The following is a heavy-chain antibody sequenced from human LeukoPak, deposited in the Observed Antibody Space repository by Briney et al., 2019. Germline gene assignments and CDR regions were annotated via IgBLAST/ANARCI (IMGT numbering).Heavy chain of an antibody. CDR1: GFTFSSYA. CDR2: ISGSGGST. D-gene: IGHD3-22*01. J-gene: IGHJ6*02. CDR3: AKDSSGYRWGYYYYGMDV. Sequence: GGSLRLSCAASGFTFSSYAMNWVRQAPGKGLEWVSAISGSGGSTYYADSVKGRFTISRDNSKNTLYLQMNSLRAEDTAVYYCAKDSSGYRWGYYYYGMDVWGQGTTVTVSS. V-gene: IGHV3-23*01.